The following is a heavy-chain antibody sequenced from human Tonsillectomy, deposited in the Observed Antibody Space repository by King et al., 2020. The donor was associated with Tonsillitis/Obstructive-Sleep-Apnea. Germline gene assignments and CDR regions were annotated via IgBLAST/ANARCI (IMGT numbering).Heavy chain of an antibody. CDR2: IISSSSYI. CDR1: GFTFSSYS. D-gene: IGHD4-11*01. V-gene: IGHV3-21*01. CDR3: ARTQTTDDAFDI. Sequence: VQLVESGGGLVKPGGSRRLSCAASGFTFSSYSMNWVRQAPGKGLEGVSSIISSSSYIFYADYVTGRFTISRDNAKDSLYLQMNSLRAEDTAVYYCARTQTTDDAFDIWGQGTMVTVSS. J-gene: IGHJ3*02.